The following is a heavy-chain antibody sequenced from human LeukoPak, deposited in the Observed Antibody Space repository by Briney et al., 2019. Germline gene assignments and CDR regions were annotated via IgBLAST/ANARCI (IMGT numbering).Heavy chain of an antibody. CDR2: IIPIFGIA. CDR1: GGTFSSYA. D-gene: IGHD2-15*01. Sequence: SVKVSCKASGGTFSSYAISWVRQAPGQGLEWMGRIIPIFGIANYAQKFQGRVTITADKSTSTAYMGLSSLRSEDTAVYYCARPRGRKNCSGGSCYSALFDYWGQGTLVTVSS. CDR3: ARPRGRKNCSGGSCYSALFDY. V-gene: IGHV1-69*04. J-gene: IGHJ4*02.